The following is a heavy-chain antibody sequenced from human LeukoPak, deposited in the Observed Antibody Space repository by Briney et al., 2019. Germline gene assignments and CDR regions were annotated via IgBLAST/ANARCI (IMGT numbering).Heavy chain of an antibody. Sequence: GGSLRLSCAASGFTFCTYNMNWGPQAPGQGLEWGSYISSTSTYIYYADSVKGRFTISTDNPKDSLYLQMNSLRPEDTAVYYCARDLGLTEGGIDYWGQGTLVTVSS. CDR3: ARDLGLTEGGIDY. CDR2: ISSTSTYI. D-gene: IGHD1-14*01. V-gene: IGHV3-21*01. CDR1: GFTFCTYN. J-gene: IGHJ4*02.